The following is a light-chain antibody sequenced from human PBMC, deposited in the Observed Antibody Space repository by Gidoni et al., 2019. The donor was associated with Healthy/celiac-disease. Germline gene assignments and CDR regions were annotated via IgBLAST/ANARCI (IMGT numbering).Light chain of an antibody. Sequence: NVLPPSPGTLSLSPGERATLSCRASQSVSSSNLAWYQQKPGQAPRLLIYGASSRATGIPDRFSSSGSGTDFTLTISRLVPEDVAVYYCQQYGSSPRTFGQGTKVEIK. CDR1: QSVSSSN. CDR3: QQYGSSPRT. J-gene: IGKJ1*01. V-gene: IGKV3-20*01. CDR2: GAS.